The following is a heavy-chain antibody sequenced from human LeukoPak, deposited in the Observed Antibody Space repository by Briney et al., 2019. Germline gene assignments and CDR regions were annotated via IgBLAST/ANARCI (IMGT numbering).Heavy chain of an antibody. Sequence: SVKVSCKASGGTFSSYAISWVRQAPGQGLEWMGGIIPIFGTANYAQKFQGRVTITADGSTSTAYMELSSLRSEDTAVYYCARDYDILTGPSPPDYWGQGTLVTVSS. CDR2: IIPIFGTA. CDR3: ARDYDILTGPSPPDY. V-gene: IGHV1-69*01. D-gene: IGHD3-9*01. CDR1: GGTFSSYA. J-gene: IGHJ4*02.